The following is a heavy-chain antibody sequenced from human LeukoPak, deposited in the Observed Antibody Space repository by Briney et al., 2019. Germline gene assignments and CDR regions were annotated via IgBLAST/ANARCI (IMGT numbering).Heavy chain of an antibody. J-gene: IGHJ4*02. CDR2: IIPIFGTA. CDR3: ARDWVANGGNVD. CDR1: GGTFSSYA. V-gene: IGHV1-69*06. Sequence: SVKVSCKASGGTFSSYAISWVRQAPGQGLEWMGGIIPIFGTANYAQKFRGRVTITADKSTRTAYMELSSLRSDDTAVYYCARDWVANGGNVDWGQGTLVTVSS. D-gene: IGHD4-23*01.